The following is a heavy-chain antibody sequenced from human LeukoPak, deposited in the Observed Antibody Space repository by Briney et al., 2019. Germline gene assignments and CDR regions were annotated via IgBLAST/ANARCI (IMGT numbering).Heavy chain of an antibody. Sequence: SETLSLTCTVSGGSISGYYWSWIRQPPGKGLEWIGEINHSGSTNYNPSLKSRVTISVDTSKNQFSLKLSSVTAADTAVYYCARESSITMVRGVIISVTYYGMDVWGQGTTVTVSS. CDR1: GGSISGYY. CDR2: INHSGST. J-gene: IGHJ6*02. D-gene: IGHD3-10*01. V-gene: IGHV4-34*01. CDR3: ARESSITMVRGVIISVTYYGMDV.